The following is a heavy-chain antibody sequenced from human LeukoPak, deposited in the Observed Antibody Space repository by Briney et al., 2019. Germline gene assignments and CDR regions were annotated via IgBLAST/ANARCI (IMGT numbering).Heavy chain of an antibody. CDR2: IHNSGST. Sequence: SETLSLTCTVSGGSISGDYWGWIRQSAGKGLEWIGRIHNSGSTNYNPSLNSRVTMSIDTSKNQFSLKLSSVTAADTAVYYCARKVLNNWFDPWGQGTLVTVSS. CDR1: GGSISGDY. J-gene: IGHJ5*02. V-gene: IGHV4-4*07. CDR3: ARKVLNNWFDP.